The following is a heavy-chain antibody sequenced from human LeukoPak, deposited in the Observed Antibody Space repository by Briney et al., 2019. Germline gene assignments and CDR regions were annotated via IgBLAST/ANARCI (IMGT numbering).Heavy chain of an antibody. J-gene: IGHJ4*02. D-gene: IGHD3-16*01. V-gene: IGHV4-30-2*01. CDR2: IYHSGST. CDR1: GGSVSSGSYS. CDR3: AGDYGAPYRFDY. Sequence: SETLSLTCAVSGGSVSSGSYSWSWIRQPPGKGLEWIGYIYHSGSTTYNPSLKSRVTMSLDRSKNQVSLKLSSVTAADTAVYYCAGDYGAPYRFDYWGQGTLVTVFS.